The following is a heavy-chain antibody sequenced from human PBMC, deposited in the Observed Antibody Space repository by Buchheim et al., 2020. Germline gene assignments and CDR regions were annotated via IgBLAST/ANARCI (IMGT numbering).Heavy chain of an antibody. V-gene: IGHV3-48*03. D-gene: IGHD3-3*01. Sequence: EVQLVESGGGLVQPGGSLRLSCTASGFTFRSYEMNWVRQAPGKGLEWVSYITSSGSIMYYADSVKGRFTISRDNAKNSLYMKMDSLRAEDTAVYYCTTGDDFWSAYRFDYWGQGTL. CDR2: ITSSGSIM. J-gene: IGHJ4*02. CDR3: TTGDDFWSAYRFDY. CDR1: GFTFRSYE.